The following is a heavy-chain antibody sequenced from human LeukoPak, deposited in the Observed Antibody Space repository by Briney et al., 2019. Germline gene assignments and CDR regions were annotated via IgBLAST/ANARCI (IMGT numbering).Heavy chain of an antibody. CDR2: IYSTGST. Sequence: SETLSLTCTVSGGSISSYYWSWIRQPAGKGLEWIGRIYSTGSTNYNPSLKSRVTMSVDTSKNQFSLRLRSVTAADTAVYYCARQIASAGTAGFNFWGQGALVTVSS. CDR1: GGSISSYY. V-gene: IGHV4-4*07. J-gene: IGHJ4*02. CDR3: ARQIASAGTAGFNF. D-gene: IGHD6-13*01.